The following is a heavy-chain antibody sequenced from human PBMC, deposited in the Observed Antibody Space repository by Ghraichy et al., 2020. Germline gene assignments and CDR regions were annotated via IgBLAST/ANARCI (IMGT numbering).Heavy chain of an antibody. D-gene: IGHD3-16*01. Sequence: SETLSLTCAVSGYPIRANSWWAWIRQPPGKGLEWIGFIHHSGSTYYKSSLKSRVTMSVDTSKNQFSLNLNSVTALDTAVYYCAKRGEGNWFDPWGQGTLVTVSS. V-gene: IGHV4-28*01. CDR2: IHHSGST. CDR1: GYPIRANSW. CDR3: AKRGEGNWFDP. J-gene: IGHJ5*02.